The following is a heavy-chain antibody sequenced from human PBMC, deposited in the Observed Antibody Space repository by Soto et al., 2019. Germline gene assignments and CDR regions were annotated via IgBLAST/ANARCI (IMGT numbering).Heavy chain of an antibody. CDR3: ARSGGNSPYYYCYYGMDV. CDR2: INHSGST. D-gene: IGHD2-15*01. J-gene: IGHJ6*02. CDR1: GGSFSGYY. V-gene: IGHV4-34*01. Sequence: SETLSLTCAVYGGSFSGYYWSWIRQPPGKGLEWIGEINHSGSTNYNPSLKSRVTISVDTSKNQFSLKLSSVTAADTAVYYCARSGGNSPYYYCYYGMDVWGQGTTV.